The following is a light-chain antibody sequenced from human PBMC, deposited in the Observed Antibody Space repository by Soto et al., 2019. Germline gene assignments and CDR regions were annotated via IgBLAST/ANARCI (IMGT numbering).Light chain of an antibody. Sequence: QSVLPQPPSVSGAPGQRVTISCTGSSSNIGAGYDVHWYQPLPGTAPKLLIYGNSNRPSGVPDRFSGSKSGTSASLAITGLQAEDEADYYCQSYYSSLSGSVFGGGTKLTVL. J-gene: IGLJ2*01. V-gene: IGLV1-40*01. CDR2: GNS. CDR3: QSYYSSLSGSV. CDR1: SSNIGAGYD.